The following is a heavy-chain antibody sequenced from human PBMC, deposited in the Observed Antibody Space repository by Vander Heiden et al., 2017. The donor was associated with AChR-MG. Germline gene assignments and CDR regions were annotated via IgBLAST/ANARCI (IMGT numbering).Heavy chain of an antibody. CDR2: ISGSGDNT. D-gene: IGHD6-19*01. CDR1: GFPFSNYA. V-gene: IGHV3-23*01. CDR3: AKSRSATYSSANY. J-gene: IGHJ4*02. Sequence: EVQLLESGGGLVQPGGSLGLSCAASGFPFSNYAMNWVRQAPGKGLEWVSAISGSGDNTYYADSVKGRFTISRDNSKNTLYMQMNSLRADDTAIYYCAKSRSATYSSANYWGQGTLVTVSS.